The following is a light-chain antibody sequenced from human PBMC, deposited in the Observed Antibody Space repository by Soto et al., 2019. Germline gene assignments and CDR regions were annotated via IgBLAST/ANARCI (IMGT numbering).Light chain of an antibody. V-gene: IGLV8-61*01. Sequence: QTVVTQEPSFSVSPGGTVTLTCGLRSGSVSTSHFASWYQQTPGQAPRTLIYSTNTRSSGVPDRFSGSKSGTSASLAISGLQSEDEADYYCAAWDDSLNGQVFGSGTKVTVL. CDR2: STN. CDR3: AAWDDSLNGQV. J-gene: IGLJ1*01. CDR1: SGSVSTSHF.